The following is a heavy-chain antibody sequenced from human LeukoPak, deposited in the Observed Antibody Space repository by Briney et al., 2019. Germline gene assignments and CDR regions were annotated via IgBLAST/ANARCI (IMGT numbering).Heavy chain of an antibody. CDR3: ARGASGTYYFGY. J-gene: IGHJ4*02. D-gene: IGHD1-26*01. Sequence: GGSLRLSCAASGFTVSSNYMSWVRRAPGKGLEWVSLIYSDGSTYYADSVKGRFTISRDNSKNTLFLQMNSPRPEDTAVYYCARGASGTYYFGYWGRGTLVTVSS. V-gene: IGHV3-66*02. CDR1: GFTVSSNY. CDR2: IYSDGST.